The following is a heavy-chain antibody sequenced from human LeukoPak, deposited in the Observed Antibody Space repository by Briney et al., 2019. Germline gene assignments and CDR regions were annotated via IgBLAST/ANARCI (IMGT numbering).Heavy chain of an antibody. CDR1: GFTFTSYS. CDR2: ISSSGNYI. D-gene: IGHD3-22*01. J-gene: IGHJ4*02. CDR3: ARGGRGTIIMIVVAALDY. Sequence: GGSLRLSCAASGFTFTSYSMNWVRQAPGKGLEWVSSISSSGNYIYYADSVKGRFAISRDNARNSLYLQMNSLRAEDTAVYYCARGGRGTIIMIVVAALDYWGQGTLVTVSS. V-gene: IGHV3-21*01.